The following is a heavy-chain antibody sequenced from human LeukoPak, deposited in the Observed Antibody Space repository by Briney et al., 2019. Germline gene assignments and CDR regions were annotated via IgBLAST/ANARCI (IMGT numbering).Heavy chain of an antibody. CDR1: GGSISSRRYY. Sequence: PSGTLSLTFTVSGGSISSRRYYWGRIRHPPGKGLGWIRCNYYCGSAYYYRSLKSRLTISVDTSKNQFSLKLSSVTAADTAVYYCARPVGATGGYFDYWGQGTLVTVSS. V-gene: IGHV4-39*01. J-gene: IGHJ4*02. D-gene: IGHD1-26*01. CDR2: NYYCGSA. CDR3: ARPVGATGGYFDY.